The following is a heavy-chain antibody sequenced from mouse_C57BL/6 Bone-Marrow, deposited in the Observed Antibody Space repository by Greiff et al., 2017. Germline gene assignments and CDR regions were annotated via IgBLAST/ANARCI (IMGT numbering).Heavy chain of an antibody. Sequence: QVQLQQSGAELVRPGTSVKMSCKASGYTFTNYWLGWAKQRPGHGLAWIGDISPGGGYTNYHEKFKGKATLTADKSSSTAYMQFSSLTSEDSAIYYCARCNPYAMDYWGQGTSVTVSS. CDR2: ISPGGGYT. V-gene: IGHV1-63*01. J-gene: IGHJ4*01. D-gene: IGHD2-1*01. CDR1: GYTFTNYW. CDR3: ARCNPYAMDY.